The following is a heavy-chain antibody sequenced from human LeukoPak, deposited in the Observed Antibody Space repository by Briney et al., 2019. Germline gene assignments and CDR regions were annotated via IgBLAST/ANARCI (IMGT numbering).Heavy chain of an antibody. V-gene: IGHV4-39*01. CDR2: IYYSGST. D-gene: IGHD5-18*01. CDR3: AINVDTAMGPLYYMDV. Sequence: SETLSLTCTVSGGSISSSSYYWGWIRQPPGKGLEWIGSIYYSGSTYYNPSLKSRVTISVDTSKNQFSLKLSSVTAADTAVYYCAINVDTAMGPLYYMDVWGKGTTVTVSS. J-gene: IGHJ6*03. CDR1: GGSISSSSYY.